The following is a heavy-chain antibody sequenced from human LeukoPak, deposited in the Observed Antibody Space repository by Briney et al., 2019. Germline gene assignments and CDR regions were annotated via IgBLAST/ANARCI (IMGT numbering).Heavy chain of an antibody. CDR3: ATNYNY. J-gene: IGHJ4*02. CDR1: GFTFDDYD. Sequence: PGGSLRLSCAASGFTFDDYDMHWVRQAPGKGLEWVAFINWNGDNSHYADSVKGRFTISRDNSKNSLFLQMSGLRIEDTALYYCATNYNYWGRGTLVTVSS. V-gene: IGHV3-43*01. CDR2: INWNGDNS.